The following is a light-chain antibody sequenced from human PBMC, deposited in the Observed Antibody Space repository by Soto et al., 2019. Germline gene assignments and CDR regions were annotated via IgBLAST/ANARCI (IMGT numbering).Light chain of an antibody. Sequence: QSALTQPASVFGSPGQSITFSCTGTSSDVGGYNFVSWYQQHPGKAPKLMIYEVSSRPSGVSNRFSGSKSGNTASLTISGLQPEDEADYYCSSYTTSSSNFVFGSGTKLTVL. J-gene: IGLJ1*01. CDR3: SSYTTSSSNFV. CDR2: EVS. V-gene: IGLV2-14*03. CDR1: SSDVGGYNF.